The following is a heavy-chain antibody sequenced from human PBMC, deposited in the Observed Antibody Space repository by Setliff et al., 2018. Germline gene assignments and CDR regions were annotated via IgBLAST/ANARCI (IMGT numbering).Heavy chain of an antibody. Sequence: PGGSLRLSCVASGFTFSRYWMTWVRQAPGKGLEWVANIKEDGSEKYYVDSVKGRFTMSRDNAKNTLYLQMNSLRVEDTAVYYCAKSHSSWPIFIDYWGQGTLVTVSS. CDR3: AKSHSSWPIFIDY. J-gene: IGHJ4*02. D-gene: IGHD6-13*01. CDR1: GFTFSRYW. CDR2: IKEDGSEK. V-gene: IGHV3-7*03.